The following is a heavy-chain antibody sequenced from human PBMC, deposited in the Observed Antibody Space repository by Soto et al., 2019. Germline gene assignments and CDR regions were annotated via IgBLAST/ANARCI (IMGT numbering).Heavy chain of an antibody. CDR2: IDPSDSYT. V-gene: IGHV5-10-1*01. CDR3: AAPKQLSMGYYYDMDV. D-gene: IGHD2-2*01. Sequence: EVQLVQSGAEVKKPGESLRISCKGSGYSFTSYWISWVRQMPGKGLEWMGRIDPSDSYTNYSPSFQGHVTISADKSISTAYLQWSSLKASDTAMYYCAAPKQLSMGYYYDMDVWGQGTTVTVSS. J-gene: IGHJ6*02. CDR1: GYSFTSYW.